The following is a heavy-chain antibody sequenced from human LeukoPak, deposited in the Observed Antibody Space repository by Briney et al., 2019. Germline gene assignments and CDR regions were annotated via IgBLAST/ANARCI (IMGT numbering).Heavy chain of an antibody. CDR1: GGSISSSSYY. D-gene: IGHD5-18*01. CDR3: ARARWGYSYGRYYFDY. CDR2: IYYSGST. Sequence: PSENLSLTCTVSGGSISSSSYYWGWIRQPPGKGLEWIGSIYYSGSTYYNPSLKSRVTISVDTSKNQFSLKLSSVTAADTAVYYCARARWGYSYGRYYFDYWGQGTLVTVSS. V-gene: IGHV4-39*07. J-gene: IGHJ4*02.